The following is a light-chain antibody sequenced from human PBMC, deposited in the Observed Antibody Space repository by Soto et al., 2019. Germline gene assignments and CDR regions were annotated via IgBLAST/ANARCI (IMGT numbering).Light chain of an antibody. CDR1: QSVLYRSNSKNH. J-gene: IGKJ4*01. CDR3: YQSFSTTLT. CDR2: WAS. V-gene: IGKV4-1*01. Sequence: DIVMTQSPGSLAVSLGERATINCKSSQSVLYRSNSKNHLAWYQQKPGQPPKLVIYWASTRESGVPDRFSGSVSGTDFNLTISSLQAEDGAVYEGYQSFSTTLTFGGGTK.